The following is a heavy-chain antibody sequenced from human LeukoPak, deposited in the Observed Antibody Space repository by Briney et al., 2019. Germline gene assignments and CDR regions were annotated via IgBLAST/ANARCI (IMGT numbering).Heavy chain of an antibody. V-gene: IGHV3-21*01. CDR2: ISSSSSYI. D-gene: IGHD6-13*01. CDR3: AREIPAAAGTLYY. CDR1: GFTFSSYS. J-gene: IGHJ4*02. Sequence: GGSLRLSCAASGFTFSSYSMNWVRQAPGKGLEWVSSISSSSSYIYYADSVKGRFTISRDNAKNSLYLQMNSLRAEDTAVYYCAREIPAAAGTLYYWGQGTLVTVSS.